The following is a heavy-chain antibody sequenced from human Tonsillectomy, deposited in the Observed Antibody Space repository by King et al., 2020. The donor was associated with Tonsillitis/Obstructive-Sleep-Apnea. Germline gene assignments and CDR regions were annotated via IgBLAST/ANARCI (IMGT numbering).Heavy chain of an antibody. CDR2: FRSKAKGGTK. J-gene: IGHJ3*02. CDR1: GFTLGDYA. Sequence: VQLVESGGGLVQPGRSLRLSCTASGFTLGDYARSGVGQAPGKGRGGVGFFRSKAKGGTKEYAASVKGRFTISRDDSKSIAYLQMNSLKTEDTAVYYCTRDLSGSYYGAFDIWGQGTMVTVSS. CDR3: TRDLSGSYYGAFDI. V-gene: IGHV3-49*04. D-gene: IGHD1-26*01.